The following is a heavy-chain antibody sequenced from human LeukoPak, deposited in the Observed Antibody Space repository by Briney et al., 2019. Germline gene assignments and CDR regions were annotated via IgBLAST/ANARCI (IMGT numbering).Heavy chain of an antibody. Sequence: ASVKVSCKASGYTFTGYYMHWVRQAPGQGLEWMGWINPNSGGTNYAQKFQGRVTMTRDTSISTAYMELSRLRSDDTAVYYCARVSGIAAAGTNFDYWGQGTLVTVSS. CDR1: GYTFTGYY. CDR2: INPNSGGT. CDR3: ARVSGIAAAGTNFDY. J-gene: IGHJ4*02. V-gene: IGHV1-2*02. D-gene: IGHD6-13*01.